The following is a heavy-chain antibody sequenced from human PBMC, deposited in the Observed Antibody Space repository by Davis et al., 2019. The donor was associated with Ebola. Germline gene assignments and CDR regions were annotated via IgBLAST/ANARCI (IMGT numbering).Heavy chain of an antibody. D-gene: IGHD6-13*01. CDR2: IYAGGST. J-gene: IGHJ4*02. CDR1: GFTVSTTY. CDR3: ARESSW. Sequence: GGSLRLSCAASGFTVSTTYMSWVRQAPGKGLEWVSLIYAGGSTYYADSVKGRFTISRDNAKNSLYLQMNSLRAEDTAVYYCARESSWWGQGTLVTVSS. V-gene: IGHV3-53*01.